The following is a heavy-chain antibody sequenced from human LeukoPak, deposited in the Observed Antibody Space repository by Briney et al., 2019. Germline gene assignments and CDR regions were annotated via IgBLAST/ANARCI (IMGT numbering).Heavy chain of an antibody. J-gene: IGHJ4*02. CDR1: GGSISSYY. V-gene: IGHV4-59*01. CDR2: IYYSGTT. CDR3: ARLETVTPTLDY. D-gene: IGHD4-17*01. Sequence: SETLSLTCTVSGGSISSYYWSWIRQPPGKGLEWIGYIYYSGTTSYNPSLKSRVTISVDTSKNQFSLKLSSVTAADTAVYYCARLETVTPTLDYWGQGTLVTVSS.